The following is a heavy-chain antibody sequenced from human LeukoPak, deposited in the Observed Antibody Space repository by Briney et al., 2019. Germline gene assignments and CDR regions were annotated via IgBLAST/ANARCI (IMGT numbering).Heavy chain of an antibody. CDR3: ARLRFGVAAAAPYYFGY. D-gene: IGHD3-10*01. CDR1: GGSISNYY. Sequence: PSETLSLTCTVSGGSISNYYWSWIRQPPGKGLEGIGYIYYSGSTNYNPSLKSRVTISVDTSKNQFSLKLSSVTAADTAVYYCARLRFGVAAAAPYYFGYWGQGTLVTVSS. V-gene: IGHV4-59*01. CDR2: IYYSGST. J-gene: IGHJ4*02.